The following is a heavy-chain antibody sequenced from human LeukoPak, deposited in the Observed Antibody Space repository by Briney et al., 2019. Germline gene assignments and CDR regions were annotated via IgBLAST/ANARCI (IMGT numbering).Heavy chain of an antibody. J-gene: IGHJ1*01. CDR1: GFTFSSYW. CDR2: IKQDGSEK. V-gene: IGHV3-7*01. CDR3: ARMTAAAGTRLGYFQH. Sequence: PGGSLRLSCAASGFTFSSYWMSWVRQAPGKGLEWVASIKQDGSEKYYVDSVKGRFTISRDNAKNSLYLQMNSLRAEDTAVYYCARMTAAAGTRLGYFQHWGQGTLVTVSS. D-gene: IGHD6-13*01.